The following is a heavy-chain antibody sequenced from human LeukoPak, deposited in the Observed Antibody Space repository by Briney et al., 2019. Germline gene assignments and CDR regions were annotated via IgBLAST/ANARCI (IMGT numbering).Heavy chain of an antibody. Sequence: PGGSLRLSCSASGFTFSSYAMHWVRQAPGKGLEYVSAISSNGGTTYYADSVKGRFTISRDNSKNMLYLQMSSLRAEDTAVYYCVPYAYGPPLFDYWGQGTLVTVSS. CDR2: ISSNGGTT. D-gene: IGHD3-10*01. CDR3: VPYAYGPPLFDY. V-gene: IGHV3-64D*06. J-gene: IGHJ4*02. CDR1: GFTFSSYA.